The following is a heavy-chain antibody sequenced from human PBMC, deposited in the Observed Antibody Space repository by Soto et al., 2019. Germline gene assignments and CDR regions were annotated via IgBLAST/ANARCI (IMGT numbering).Heavy chain of an antibody. J-gene: IGHJ5*02. Sequence: GASVKVSCKASGYTFTSYYMHWVRQAPGQGLEWMGRISAYNGNTNYAQKLQGRVTMTTDTSTSTAYMELRSLRSDDTAVYYCARDYTIFGENWFDPWGQGTLVTVSS. D-gene: IGHD3-3*01. CDR3: ARDYTIFGENWFDP. CDR2: ISAYNGNT. CDR1: GYTFTSYY. V-gene: IGHV1-18*04.